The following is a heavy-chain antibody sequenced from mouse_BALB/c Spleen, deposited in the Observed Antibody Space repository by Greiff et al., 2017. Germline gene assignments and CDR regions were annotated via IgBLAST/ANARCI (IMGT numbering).Heavy chain of an antibody. V-gene: IGHV2-6-7*01. Sequence: VQVVESGPGLVAPSQSLSITCTVSGFSLTGYGVNWVRQPPGKGLEWLGMIWGDGSTDYNSALKSRLSISKDNSKSQVFSKMNSLQTDDTARYYCARDQEYGNYYYAMDYWGQGTSGTVSS. CDR1: GFSLTGYG. CDR2: IWGDGST. D-gene: IGHD2-10*02. CDR3: ARDQEYGNYYYAMDY. J-gene: IGHJ4*01.